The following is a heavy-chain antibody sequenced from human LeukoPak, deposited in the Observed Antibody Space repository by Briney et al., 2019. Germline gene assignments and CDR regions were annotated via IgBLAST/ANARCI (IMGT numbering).Heavy chain of an antibody. CDR3: AKLVLPAAIISPYNWFDP. V-gene: IGHV3-23*01. CDR1: GFTFSSYA. J-gene: IGHJ5*02. D-gene: IGHD2-2*01. CDR2: ISGSGGST. Sequence: GGSLRLSCAASGFTFSSYAMSWVRQAPGKGLEWVSAISGSGGSTYYADSVKGRFTISRDNSKNMLFLQMDSLRAEDTAVYYCAKLVLPAAIISPYNWFDPWGQGTLVIVSS.